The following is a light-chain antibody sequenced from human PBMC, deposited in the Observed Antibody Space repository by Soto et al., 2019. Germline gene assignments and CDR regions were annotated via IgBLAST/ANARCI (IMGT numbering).Light chain of an antibody. CDR2: INN. J-gene: IGLJ1*01. Sequence: QSALTQPPSASGTPGQRVTISCSGSSSSIGSYSVNWFQQLPGTAPKLLIYINNQRPSGVPDRFSGSKSGTSASLAISGLQSEDEADYYCAAWDDSLTGYVFGPGTELTVL. V-gene: IGLV1-44*01. CDR1: SSSIGSYS. CDR3: AAWDDSLTGYV.